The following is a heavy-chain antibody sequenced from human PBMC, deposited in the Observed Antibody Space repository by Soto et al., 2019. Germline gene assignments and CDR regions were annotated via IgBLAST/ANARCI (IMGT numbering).Heavy chain of an antibody. CDR2: IYYSGST. CDR3: ARVKISYYGSGIDWFDP. V-gene: IGHV4-31*03. Sequence: SETLSLTCTVSGGSISSGGYYWSWIRQHPGKGLEWIGYIYYSGSTYYNPSLKSRVTISVDTSKNQFSLKLSSVTAADTAVYYCARVKISYYGSGIDWFDPWGQGTLVTVSS. CDR1: GGSISSGGYY. J-gene: IGHJ5*02. D-gene: IGHD3-10*01.